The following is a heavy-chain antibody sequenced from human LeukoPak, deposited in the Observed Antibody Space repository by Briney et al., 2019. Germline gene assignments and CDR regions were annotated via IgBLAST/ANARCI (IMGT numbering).Heavy chain of an antibody. CDR3: ARRLKVSQGGTTDY. V-gene: IGHV5-51*01. CDR1: GYSFTSYW. CDR2: IYPSDSDT. D-gene: IGHD1-1*01. Sequence: GESLKISCKTSGYSFTSYWIGWVRQMPGKGREWMGIIYPSDSDTRYSPSFQGQVTISADRSITTAYLQWSSLKASDTAIYYCARRLKVSQGGTTDYWGQGTLVTVSS. J-gene: IGHJ4*02.